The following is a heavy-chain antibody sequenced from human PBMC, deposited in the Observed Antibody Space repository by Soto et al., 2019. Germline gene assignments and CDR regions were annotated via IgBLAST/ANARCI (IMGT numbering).Heavy chain of an antibody. D-gene: IGHD1-7*01. CDR1: GYTFTSYG. J-gene: IGHJ6*03. Sequence: ASVKVSCKASGYTFTSYGISWVRQAPGQGLEWMGWINAYNGNTNYSQKLQGRVTITRDTSASTAYMELSSLRSEDTAVYYCARDGELELPDYYSYPYMDVWGKGTTVTVS. CDR2: INAYNGNT. CDR3: ARDGELELPDYYSYPYMDV. V-gene: IGHV1-18*01.